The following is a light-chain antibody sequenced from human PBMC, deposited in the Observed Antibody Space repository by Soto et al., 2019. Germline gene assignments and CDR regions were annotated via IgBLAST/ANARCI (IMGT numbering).Light chain of an antibody. CDR1: SGHSSDA. V-gene: IGLV4-69*01. CDR3: QTWGTGVV. Sequence: QLVLTQSPSASASLGASVKLTCTLSSGHSSDAIAWHQQQPEKGPRYLMKLNSDGSHSKGDGIPDRFSGSSSGAERYLTISSLQSEDEADYYCQTWGTGVVFGGGTKLTVL. J-gene: IGLJ2*01. CDR2: LNSDGSH.